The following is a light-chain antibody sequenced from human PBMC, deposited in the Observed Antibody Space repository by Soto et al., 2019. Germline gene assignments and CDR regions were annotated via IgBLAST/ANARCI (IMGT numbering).Light chain of an antibody. CDR2: APS. J-gene: IGKJ1*01. V-gene: IGKV1-39*01. CDR1: QSISSY. Sequence: DIQMTQSPSSLSASVGDRVTITCRASQSISSYLNWYQQKPGKAPKLLIYAPSSLQSGVPSRFSGSGSGTDFTLTIGSLQSEDFASYFCQQSYSTPWTFGQGTKVEIK. CDR3: QQSYSTPWT.